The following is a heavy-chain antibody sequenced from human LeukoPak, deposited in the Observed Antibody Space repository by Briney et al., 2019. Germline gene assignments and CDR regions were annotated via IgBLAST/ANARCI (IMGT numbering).Heavy chain of an antibody. CDR1: GGSMSSSSYY. J-gene: IGHJ4*02. CDR3: VRVRGYWLVRGYLDY. V-gene: IGHV4-39*02. Sequence: SETLSLTCTVSGGSMSSSSYYWGWTRQSPGKGLEWIGSIYYSGANHYNPSLKSRVTMSVDTSKNQFSVKLTSVTATDTAVYYCVRVRGYWLVRGYLDYWGQGTQVTVSS. CDR2: IYYSGAN. D-gene: IGHD6-19*01.